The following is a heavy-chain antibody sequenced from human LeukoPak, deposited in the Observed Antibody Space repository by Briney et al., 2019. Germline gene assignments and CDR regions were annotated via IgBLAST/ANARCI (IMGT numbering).Heavy chain of an antibody. Sequence: PGESLTLSCAASGFPFSGYWMYWVRHAPGKGLVWVSRINSDGSSTSYADFVKGRFTISRDNAKNTLHLQMSSLRAEDTAVYYCARDTGSSFDYWGQGTLVTVSS. D-gene: IGHD4-17*01. CDR3: ARDTGSSFDY. J-gene: IGHJ4*02. CDR1: GFPFSGYW. CDR2: INSDGSST. V-gene: IGHV3-74*01.